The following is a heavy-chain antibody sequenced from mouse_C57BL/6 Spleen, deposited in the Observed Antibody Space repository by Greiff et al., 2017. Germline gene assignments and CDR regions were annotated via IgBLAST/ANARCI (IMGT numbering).Heavy chain of an antibody. J-gene: IGHJ1*03. D-gene: IGHD2-3*01. Sequence: VQLKESEGGLVQPGSSMKLSCTASGFTFRDYYMAWVRQVPEKGLEWVANINYDGSSTYYLDSLKSRFIISRDNAKNILYLQMSSLKSEDTATYYCARDYDGYFWYFDVWGTGTTVTVSS. CDR1: GFTFRDYY. CDR2: INYDGSST. CDR3: ARDYDGYFWYFDV. V-gene: IGHV5-16*01.